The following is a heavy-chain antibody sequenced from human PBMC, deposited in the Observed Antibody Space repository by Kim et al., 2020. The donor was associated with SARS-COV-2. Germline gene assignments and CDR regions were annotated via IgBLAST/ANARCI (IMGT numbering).Heavy chain of an antibody. Sequence: SYTPSLQSRVTGYVDTSKSQFSLKLSPVTVADTAVYYCARHVYPVADHCDYWGQGTLVTVSS. V-gene: IGHV4-39*01. CDR3: ARHVYPVADHCDY. J-gene: IGHJ4*02. D-gene: IGHD6-19*01.